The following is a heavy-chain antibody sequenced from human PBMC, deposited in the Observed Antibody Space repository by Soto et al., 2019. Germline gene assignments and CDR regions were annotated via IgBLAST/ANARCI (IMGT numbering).Heavy chain of an antibody. CDR1: GESFSGYY. V-gene: IGHV4-34*01. J-gene: IGHJ4*02. CDR2: INHSGST. D-gene: IGHD3-10*01. Sequence: SETLSLTCAVYGESFSGYYWSWIRQPPGKGLEWIGEINHSGSTNYNPSLKSRVTISVDTSKNQFSLKLSSVTAADTAVYYCARGTMVRGVIMGFFDYWGQGTLVTVSS. CDR3: ARGTMVRGVIMGFFDY.